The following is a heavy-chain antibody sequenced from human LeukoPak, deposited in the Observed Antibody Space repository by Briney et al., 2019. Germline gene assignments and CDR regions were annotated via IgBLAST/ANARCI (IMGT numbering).Heavy chain of an antibody. Sequence: SETLSLTCAVYGGSFSGYYWSWIRQPPGKGLEWIGEINHSGSTNYNLSLKSRVTISVDTSKNQFSLKLSSVTAADTAVYYCARGYCSGGSCYPNDYWGQGTLVTVSS. CDR3: ARGYCSGGSCYPNDY. V-gene: IGHV4-34*01. J-gene: IGHJ4*02. CDR1: GGSFSGYY. D-gene: IGHD2-15*01. CDR2: INHSGST.